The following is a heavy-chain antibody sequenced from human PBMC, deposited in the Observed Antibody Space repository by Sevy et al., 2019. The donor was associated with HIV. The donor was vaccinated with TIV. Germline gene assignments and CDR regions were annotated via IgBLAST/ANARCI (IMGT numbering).Heavy chain of an antibody. J-gene: IGHJ4*02. CDR1: GDSVSSNSAA. CDR3: ARVKRYYGSGSNPYYFDY. CDR2: TYYRSKWYN. Sequence: TLSLTCAISGDSVSSNSAAWNWIRQSPSRGLEWLGRTYYRSKWYNDYAVSVKSRITINPDTSKNQFSLQLNSVTPEDTAVYYCARVKRYYGSGSNPYYFDYWGQGTLVTVSS. D-gene: IGHD3-10*01. V-gene: IGHV6-1*01.